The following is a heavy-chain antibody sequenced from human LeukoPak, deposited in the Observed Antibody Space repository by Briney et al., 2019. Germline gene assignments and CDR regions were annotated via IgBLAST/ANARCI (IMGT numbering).Heavy chain of an antibody. J-gene: IGHJ3*02. D-gene: IGHD1-26*01. CDR2: ISSSSSTI. CDR3: ASLVGATPAPSMAFDI. Sequence: GGSLRLSCAASGFTFSSYSMNWVRQAPGKGLEWVSYISSSSSTIYYADSVKGRFTISRDNAKNSLYLQMNSLRAEDTAVYYCASLVGATPAPSMAFDIWGQGTMVTVSS. CDR1: GFTFSSYS. V-gene: IGHV3-48*04.